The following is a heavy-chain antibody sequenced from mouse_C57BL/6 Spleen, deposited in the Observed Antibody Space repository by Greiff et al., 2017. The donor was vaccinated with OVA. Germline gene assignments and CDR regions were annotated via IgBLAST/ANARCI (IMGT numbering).Heavy chain of an antibody. J-gene: IGHJ4*01. V-gene: IGHV1-26*01. Sequence: VQLQQSGPELVKPGASVKISCKASGYTFTDYYMNWVKQSPGQSLEWIGDINPNNGGTSYNQKFKGKATLTVDKSSSTAYMELRSLTSEDAAVYYCASGASSYAMDYWGQGTSVTVSS. CDR2: INPNNGGT. CDR3: ASGASSYAMDY. D-gene: IGHD1-1*01. CDR1: GYTFTDYY.